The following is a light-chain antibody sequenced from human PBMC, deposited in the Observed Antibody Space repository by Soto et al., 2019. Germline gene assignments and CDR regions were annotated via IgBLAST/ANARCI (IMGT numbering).Light chain of an antibody. V-gene: IGLV2-14*01. J-gene: IGLJ3*02. CDR2: DVS. Sequence: QSLLTQPASVSGSPGQSITISCTGTTNDVGRYNYVSWHQQHPGKAPKLLIFDVSNRPSGVSDRFSGSKSGNTASLTISGLQAEDEADYYCNSYTTGTTWVFGGGTKVTVL. CDR3: NSYTTGTTWV. CDR1: TNDVGRYNY.